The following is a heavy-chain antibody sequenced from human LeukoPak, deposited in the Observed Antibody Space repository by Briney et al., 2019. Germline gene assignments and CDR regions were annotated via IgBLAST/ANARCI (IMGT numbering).Heavy chain of an antibody. Sequence: PETLSLTCTVSGASIISGNYFWGWVRQPPGKRLEWIGSWHHSGITDYNPSLKSRVTIVADTSKNQFSLKLASVAAADSAVYFCARHYEFWGQRNLVPVSS. CDR1: GASIISGNYF. CDR3: ARHYEF. D-gene: IGHD3-16*01. J-gene: IGHJ4*02. V-gene: IGHV4-39*01. CDR2: WHHSGIT.